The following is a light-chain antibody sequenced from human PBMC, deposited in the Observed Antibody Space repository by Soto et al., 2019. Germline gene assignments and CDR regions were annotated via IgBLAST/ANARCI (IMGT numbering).Light chain of an antibody. J-gene: IGKJ4*01. CDR2: ATS. V-gene: IGKV1-12*01. CDR1: QDISTY. Sequence: DIPMTQSPSSLSASVGDRVTITCRASQDISTYLAWYQQKPGRAPKVLIRATSTLQSGVPSRFSCRGSGTDFTLSISNLQPEDSATYYCQQAKSLPLTVGGGTKVEIK. CDR3: QQAKSLPLT.